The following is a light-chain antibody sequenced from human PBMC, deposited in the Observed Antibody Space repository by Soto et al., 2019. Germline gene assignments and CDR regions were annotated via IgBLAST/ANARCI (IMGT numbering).Light chain of an antibody. Sequence: EIVMTQSPATLSVSPGERATLSCRASEDVGNNLAWYQQKVGQVPRLVISGASSRATGVPARFSASGSGTDFTLTISSLQSEDFAVYYCQQYNQWPSWTFGQGTKVDI. CDR2: GAS. CDR3: QQYNQWPSWT. V-gene: IGKV3-15*01. J-gene: IGKJ1*01. CDR1: EDVGNN.